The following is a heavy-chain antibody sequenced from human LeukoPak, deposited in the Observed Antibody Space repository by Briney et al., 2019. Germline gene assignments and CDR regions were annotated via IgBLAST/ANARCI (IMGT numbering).Heavy chain of an antibody. CDR3: TRAYSGYENYYYYYYMDV. CDR1: GFTFEDYG. J-gene: IGHJ6*03. V-gene: IGHV3-20*04. CDR2: INWNGGIT. Sequence: GGSLRLSCAAPGFTFEDYGMSWVRQAPGKGLEWGSGINWNGGITGYADSAKGRFTISTDNATRSLSLQMNSLRGEDTAFYYCTRAYSGYENYYYYYYMDVWGKGTTVTVSS. D-gene: IGHD5-12*01.